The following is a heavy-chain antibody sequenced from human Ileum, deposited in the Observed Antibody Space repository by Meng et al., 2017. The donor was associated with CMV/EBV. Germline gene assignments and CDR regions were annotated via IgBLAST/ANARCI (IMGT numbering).Heavy chain of an antibody. D-gene: IGHD2-15*01. CDR2: INPSAGST. CDR1: GYSFNSYY. J-gene: IGHJ4*02. Sequence: QLVQSGGQVKNHGASVKVTCKASGYSFNSYYMHWVRQAPGQGLEWLGIINPSAGSTTYAQRFQGRVTMPGDTSTSTFYMELSSLTFEDTAVYYCARRDCSGSSCFYVYWGQGTLVTVSS. V-gene: IGHV1-46*02. CDR3: ARRDCSGSSCFYVY.